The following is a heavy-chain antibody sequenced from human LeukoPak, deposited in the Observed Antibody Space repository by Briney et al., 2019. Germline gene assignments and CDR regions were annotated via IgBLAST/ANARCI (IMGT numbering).Heavy chain of an antibody. CDR3: ARGGNYYLFDY. D-gene: IGHD1-26*01. V-gene: IGHV3-11*04. Sequence: GGSLRLSCAASGFTFSDSYMSWIRQAPGKGLEWVSYISSSGSFIYYADSVKGRFTISRDNVKNSLYLQMNSLRAEDTSVYYCARGGNYYLFDYWGQGTLVTVSS. J-gene: IGHJ4*02. CDR2: ISSSGSFI. CDR1: GFTFSDSY.